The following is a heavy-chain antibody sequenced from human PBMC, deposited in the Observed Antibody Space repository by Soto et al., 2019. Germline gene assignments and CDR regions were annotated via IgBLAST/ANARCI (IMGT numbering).Heavy chain of an antibody. Sequence: QVQLQESGPGLVKPSQTLSLTCTVSGGSISSGAYHWNWIRHHPGKGLEWIGDIYYNGATNYNSSLQGRVDISVDTSSNQFSRRLTTVTAADTAVYFCARGSAGRFLGVYYGVDVWGPGTTVTVSS. CDR1: GGSISSGAYH. J-gene: IGHJ6*02. V-gene: IGHV4-31*03. D-gene: IGHD3-3*01. CDR3: ARGSAGRFLGVYYGVDV. CDR2: IYYNGAT.